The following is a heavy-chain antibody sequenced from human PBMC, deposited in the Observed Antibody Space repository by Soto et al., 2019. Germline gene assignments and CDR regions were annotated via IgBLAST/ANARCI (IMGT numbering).Heavy chain of an antibody. CDR1: GFTFSGYE. J-gene: IGHJ4*02. CDR3: ARSWNEYFDY. V-gene: IGHV3-48*03. Sequence: PGGSLRLSCAASGFTFSGYEMNWVRQAPGKGLEWVSYIPSTGGTIYYADSVKGRFTISRDNAKNSLYLQMNSLRAEDTALYYCARSWNEYFDYWGQGTLVTDSS. D-gene: IGHD1-1*01. CDR2: IPSTGGTI.